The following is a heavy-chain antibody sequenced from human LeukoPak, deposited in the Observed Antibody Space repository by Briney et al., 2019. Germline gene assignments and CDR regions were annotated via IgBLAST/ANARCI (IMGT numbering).Heavy chain of an antibody. D-gene: IGHD4-17*01. CDR1: GFTFSSYE. CDR2: ISSSAGTI. Sequence: GGSLRLSCAASGFTFSSYEMNWVRQAPGKGLEWVSYISSSAGTIYYTDSVKGRFTISRDNAKNSLYLQMNSLRAEDTAVYYSAREASSGDLEYWGQGTLVTVSS. CDR3: AREASSGDLEY. J-gene: IGHJ4*02. V-gene: IGHV3-48*03.